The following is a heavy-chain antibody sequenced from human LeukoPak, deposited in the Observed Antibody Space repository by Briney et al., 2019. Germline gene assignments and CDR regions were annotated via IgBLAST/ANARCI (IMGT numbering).Heavy chain of an antibody. CDR2: INHSGST. D-gene: IGHD3-10*01. J-gene: IGHJ4*02. CDR1: GGSFSGYY. Sequence: SETLSLTCAVYGGSFSGYYWSWIRQPPGKGLEWIGEINHSGSTNYNPSLKSRVTISVDMSKNQFSLKLSSVTAADTAVYYCARGGGLYGSGSYRLDYWGQGTLVTVSS. V-gene: IGHV4-34*01. CDR3: ARGGGLYGSGSYRLDY.